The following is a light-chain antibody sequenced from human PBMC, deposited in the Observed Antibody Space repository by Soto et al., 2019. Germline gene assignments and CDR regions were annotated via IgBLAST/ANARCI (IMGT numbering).Light chain of an antibody. Sequence: DIQMTQSPSTLSGSVGDRVTITCRASQTISSWLAWYQQKPGKAPKLLIYKASTLQSGVPSRFSGSGSGTEFTLTISSLQPDDFATYYCQHGNSSSDAFGQGTEVEVK. CDR1: QTISSW. CDR2: KAS. J-gene: IGKJ1*01. CDR3: QHGNSSSDA. V-gene: IGKV1-5*03.